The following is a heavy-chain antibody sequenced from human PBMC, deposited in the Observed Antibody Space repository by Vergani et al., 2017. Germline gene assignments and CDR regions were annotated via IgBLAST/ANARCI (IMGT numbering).Heavy chain of an antibody. J-gene: IGHJ4*02. D-gene: IGHD3-22*01. CDR1: GDSISSGVYY. V-gene: IGHV4-31*03. CDR3: ARMGGYDEGDAFRIGYFDS. Sequence: QVQLQESGPGLVKPSQTLSLTCSVSGDSISSGVYYWNWIRQHPGKGLEWIGYIYSTGSTHHNPSLRRRINMSVDTSKNQFSLKLNSVTAADTAMYYCARMGGYDEGDAFRIGYFDSWDPGILVTDSS. CDR2: IYSTGST.